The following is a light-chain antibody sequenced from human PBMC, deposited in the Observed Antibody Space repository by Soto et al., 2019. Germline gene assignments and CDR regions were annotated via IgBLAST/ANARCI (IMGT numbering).Light chain of an antibody. Sequence: ELVLTQSPATLSLSPGERAPLSCRASQSVSSYLAWYQQKPGQAPRLLIYDASKRATGIPARFSGSGFGTDFSLTISSLEPEDSAVFYCQQRHMWPITFGQGTRLEIK. CDR3: QQRHMWPIT. V-gene: IGKV3-11*01. J-gene: IGKJ5*01. CDR2: DAS. CDR1: QSVSSY.